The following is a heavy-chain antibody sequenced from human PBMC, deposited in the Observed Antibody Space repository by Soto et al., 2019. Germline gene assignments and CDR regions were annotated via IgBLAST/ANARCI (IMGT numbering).Heavy chain of an antibody. CDR1: GGTFSSYT. D-gene: IGHD6-13*01. V-gene: IGHV1-69*04. CDR2: IIPILGIA. Sequence: SVKVSCKASGGTFSSYTISWVRQAPGQGLEWMGRIIPILGIANYAQKFQDRVTITADKSTSTAYMELRSLRSEDTAVYYCARDGGSAVVGTERSFDYWGQGTLVTVSS. J-gene: IGHJ4*02. CDR3: ARDGGSAVVGTERSFDY.